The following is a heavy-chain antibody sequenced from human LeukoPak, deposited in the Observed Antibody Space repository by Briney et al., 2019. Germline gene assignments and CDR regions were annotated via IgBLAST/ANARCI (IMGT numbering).Heavy chain of an antibody. V-gene: IGHV3-48*01. CDR3: ARDQWLDY. J-gene: IGHJ4*02. Sequence: GGSLRLSCAASGVTFSGYIMNWVRQAPGKGLEWVSFICTSGNTIYYADSVKGRFTVSRDNAKNSLYLQMNSLRAEDTAVYYCARDQWLDYWGQGTLVTVSS. D-gene: IGHD6-19*01. CDR1: GVTFSGYI. CDR2: ICTSGNTI.